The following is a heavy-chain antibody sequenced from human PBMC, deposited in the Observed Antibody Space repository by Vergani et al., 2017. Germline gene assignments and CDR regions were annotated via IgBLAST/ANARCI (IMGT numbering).Heavy chain of an antibody. CDR2: ISWNSGSI. Sequence: EVQLVESGGGLVQPGGSLRLSCAASGFTFDDYAMHWVRQAPGKGLEWVSGISWNSGSIGYADSVKGRFTISRDNAKNSLYLQMNSLRAEDTALYYCAKDGHDYGDSYIWFDPWGQGTLVTVSS. CDR1: GFTFDDYA. D-gene: IGHD4-17*01. V-gene: IGHV3-9*01. J-gene: IGHJ5*02. CDR3: AKDGHDYGDSYIWFDP.